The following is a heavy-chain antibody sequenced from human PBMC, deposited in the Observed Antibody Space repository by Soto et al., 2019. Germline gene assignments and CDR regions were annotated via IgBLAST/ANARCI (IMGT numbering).Heavy chain of an antibody. J-gene: IGHJ4*02. D-gene: IGHD3-10*01. Sequence: SETLSLTCTVSGGSISSGGYYWSWIRQHPGKGLEWIGYIYYSGSTYYNPSLKSRVTISVDTSKNQFSLKLSSVTAADTAVYYCARGFQGEFDYWGQGTLVTVSS. CDR3: ARGFQGEFDY. CDR2: IYYSGST. CDR1: GGSISSGGYY. V-gene: IGHV4-31*03.